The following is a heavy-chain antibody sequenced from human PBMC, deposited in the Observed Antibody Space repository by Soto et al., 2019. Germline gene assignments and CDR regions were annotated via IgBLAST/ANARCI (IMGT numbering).Heavy chain of an antibody. Sequence: GGSLRLSCAASGFTFSNAWMSWVRQAPGKGLEWVGRIKSKTDGGTTDYAAPVKGRFTISRDDTKNTLYLQMNILKTEDTAVYSCTTESVGYCSVGSCYGAFDIWGQGTMVTVSS. D-gene: IGHD2-15*01. CDR2: IKSKTDGGTT. CDR3: TTESVGYCSVGSCYGAFDI. V-gene: IGHV3-15*01. CDR1: GFTFSNAW. J-gene: IGHJ3*02.